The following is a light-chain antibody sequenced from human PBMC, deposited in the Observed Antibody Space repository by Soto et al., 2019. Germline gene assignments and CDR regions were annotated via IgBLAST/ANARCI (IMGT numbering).Light chain of an antibody. CDR1: QSTSTY. CDR2: AAS. Sequence: IQITQSPSTLPASIGDRAPITCWARQSTSTYLIWYLVKPGEAPKLLIYAASSLQSGVPSRFNGSGFGTDFTFGISSLQPEDLATYYCQQSYRAQWKFGRG. CDR3: QQSYRAQWK. J-gene: IGKJ1*01. V-gene: IGKV1-39*01.